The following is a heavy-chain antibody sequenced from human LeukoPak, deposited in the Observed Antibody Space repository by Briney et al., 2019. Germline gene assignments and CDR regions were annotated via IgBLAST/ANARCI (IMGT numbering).Heavy chain of an antibody. V-gene: IGHV3-30-3*01. CDR2: ISYDGSNK. D-gene: IGHD2-2*01. CDR1: GFTFSSYA. Sequence: GRSLRLSCAASGFTFSSYAMHWVRQAPGKGLEWVAVISYDGSNKYYADSVKGRFTISRDNSKNTLYLQMNSLRAEDTAVYYCAREGGIVVVPPARYNWSDPWAREPWSPSPQ. CDR3: AREGGIVVVPPARYNWSDP. J-gene: IGHJ5*02.